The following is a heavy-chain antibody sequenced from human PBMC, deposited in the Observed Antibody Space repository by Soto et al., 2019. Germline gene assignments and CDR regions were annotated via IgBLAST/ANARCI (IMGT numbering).Heavy chain of an antibody. D-gene: IGHD1-26*01. V-gene: IGHV1-18*01. Sequence: APVKRARKAAGYAMTGYGSSWGRQATRQGLEWMGWISAYNGNTNYAQKLQGRVTMTTDTSTSTAYMELRSLRSDDTAVYYCARDRIVGATVTDDAFDIWGQGTMVTVSS. CDR2: ISAYNGNT. J-gene: IGHJ3*02. CDR1: GYAMTGYG. CDR3: ARDRIVGATVTDDAFDI.